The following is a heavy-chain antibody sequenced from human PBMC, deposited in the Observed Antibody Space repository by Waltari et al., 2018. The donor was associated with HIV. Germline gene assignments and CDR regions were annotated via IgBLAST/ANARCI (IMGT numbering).Heavy chain of an antibody. CDR3: AMQLWFRGVDADY. CDR2: INHSGST. CDR1: GGSFSGYY. J-gene: IGHJ4*02. Sequence: QVQLQQWGAGLLKPSETLSLTCAVYGGSFSGYYWSWIRQPPGKGLEWIGEINHSGSTNYNPSLKSRVTISVDTSKNQFSLKLSSVTAADTAVYYCAMQLWFRGVDADYWGQGTLVTVSS. V-gene: IGHV4-34*01. D-gene: IGHD3-10*01.